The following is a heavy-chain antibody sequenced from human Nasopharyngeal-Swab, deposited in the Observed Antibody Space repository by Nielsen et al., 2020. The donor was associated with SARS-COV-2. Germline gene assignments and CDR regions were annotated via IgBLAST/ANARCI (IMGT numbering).Heavy chain of an antibody. CDR2: ISSSSSYI. Sequence: GRQAPGKGLEWVSSISSSSSYIYYADSLKGRFTISRDNAKNSLYLQMNSLRAEDTAVYYCAKDTTPDILTGTDYWGQGTLVTVSS. CDR3: AKDTTPDILTGTDY. J-gene: IGHJ4*02. D-gene: IGHD3-9*01. V-gene: IGHV3-21*01.